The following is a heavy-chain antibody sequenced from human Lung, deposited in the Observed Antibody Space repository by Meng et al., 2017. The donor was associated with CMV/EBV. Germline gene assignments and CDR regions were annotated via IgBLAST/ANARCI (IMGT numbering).Heavy chain of an antibody. V-gene: IGHV3-30*02. J-gene: IGHJ4*02. CDR1: GFIFSSYG. CDR3: AKGGDDDSSGDY. CDR2: IRYDGSNK. Sequence: SLNFXRASSGFIFSSYGMHWVRQPRDEGLEWVAFIRYDGSNKYYADSVKGRFTISRDNSTNTLYLQMNSLRAEDTAVYYCAKGGDDDSSGDYWGQGTVVTVSS. D-gene: IGHD3-22*01.